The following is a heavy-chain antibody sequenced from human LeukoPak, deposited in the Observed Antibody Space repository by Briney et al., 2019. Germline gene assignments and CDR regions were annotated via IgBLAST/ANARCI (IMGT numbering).Heavy chain of an antibody. CDR1: GYTFADYY. V-gene: IGHV1-2*02. Sequence: ASVKVSCKSSGYTFADYYMHWVRQAPGQGLEWMGWINPNSGGTNYAQKFQGRVTMTRDTSISTAYMELSRLRSDDTAVYYCARGPHVYYYDSSGYRQLGYWGQGTLVTVSS. CDR3: ARGPHVYYYDSSGYRQLGY. J-gene: IGHJ4*02. D-gene: IGHD3-22*01. CDR2: INPNSGGT.